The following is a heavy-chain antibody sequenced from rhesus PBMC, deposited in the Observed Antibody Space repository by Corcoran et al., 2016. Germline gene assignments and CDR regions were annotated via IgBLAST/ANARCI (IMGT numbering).Heavy chain of an antibody. CDR3: AREGPGSSYFDY. CDR2: IYGSGSST. J-gene: IGHJ4*01. V-gene: IGHV4-169*02. D-gene: IGHD4-29*01. Sequence: QLQLQESGPGLVKPSETLSVPCAVSAGSISSRYWRWIRPAPGKGLEWIGYIYGSGSSTNYNPSLKSRVTLSVDTSKNQLSLKLSSVTTADTAVYYCAREGPGSSYFDYWGQGVLVTVSS. CDR1: AGSISSRY.